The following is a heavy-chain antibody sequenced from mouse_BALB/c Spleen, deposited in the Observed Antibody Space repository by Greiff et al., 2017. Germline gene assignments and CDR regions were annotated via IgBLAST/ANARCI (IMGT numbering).Heavy chain of an antibody. J-gene: IGHJ4*01. D-gene: IGHD2-14*01. CDR2: INPSNGGT. CDR3: TRGYERYAMDY. V-gene: IGHV1S81*02. Sequence: VQLQQPGAELVKPGASVKLSCKASGYTFTSYYMYWVKQRPGQGLEWIGGINPSNGGTNFNEKFKSKATLTVDKSSSTAYMQLSSLTSEDSAVYYCTRGYERYAMDYWGQGTSVTVSS. CDR1: GYTFTSYY.